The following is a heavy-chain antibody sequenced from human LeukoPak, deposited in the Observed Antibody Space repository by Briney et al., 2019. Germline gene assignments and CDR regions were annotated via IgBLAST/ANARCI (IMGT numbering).Heavy chain of an antibody. J-gene: IGHJ6*03. V-gene: IGHV3-23*01. D-gene: IGHD3-22*01. CDR3: ARYPYDSSGPRPYYYYYMDV. CDR2: ISGSGSST. Sequence: GGSLRLSCAASGFTLRSYGMSWVRQAPGKGLEWVSAISGSGSSTYYADSVKGWFTISRDNAKNSLYLQMNSLRAEDTALYYCARYPYDSSGPRPYYYYYMDVWGKGTTVTVSS. CDR1: GFTLRSYG.